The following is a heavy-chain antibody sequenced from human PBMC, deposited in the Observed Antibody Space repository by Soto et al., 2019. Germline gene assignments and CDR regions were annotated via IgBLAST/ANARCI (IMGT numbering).Heavy chain of an antibody. CDR1: GGSFSGYY. CDR2: INDSGIT. V-gene: IGHV4-34*01. Sequence: QVQLQQWGAEVLKPSETLSLTCVVYGGSFSGYYWSWIRQSPGKGLEWIGEINDSGITDSNPSLESRVTISVDMPKNQFSLNLKSVTAADSAVYHCARGRSSVPDRRGIGYYGLDVWGQGTTVTVSS. J-gene: IGHJ6*02. CDR3: ARGRSSVPDRRGIGYYGLDV. D-gene: IGHD6-6*01.